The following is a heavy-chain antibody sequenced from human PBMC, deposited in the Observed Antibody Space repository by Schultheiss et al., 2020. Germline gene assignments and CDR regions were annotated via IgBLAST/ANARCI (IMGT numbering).Heavy chain of an antibody. CDR1: GGTFSSYA. CDR3: ARSWGYCSSTSCYAGYYYYGMDV. J-gene: IGHJ6*02. CDR2: IIPIFGTA. Sequence: SVKVSCKASGGTFSSYAISWVRQAPGQGLEWMGGIIPIFGTANYAQKFQGRVTITADESTSTAYMELSSLRSEDTAVYYCARSWGYCSSTSCYAGYYYYGMDVWGQGTTVTVYS. V-gene: IGHV1-69*13. D-gene: IGHD2-2*01.